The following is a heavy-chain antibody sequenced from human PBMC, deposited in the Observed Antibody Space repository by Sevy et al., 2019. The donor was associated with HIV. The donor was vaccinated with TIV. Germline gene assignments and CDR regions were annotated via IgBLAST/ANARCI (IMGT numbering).Heavy chain of an antibody. Sequence: SETLSLTCTVSGGSISSSTYYCGWIRQPPGKGLEWIGSIYYSGSTYYNPSLKSRVTISVDTSKNQFSLKLSSVTAADTALYYCARHNIPVAGAYYFDYWGQGTLVTVSS. D-gene: IGHD6-13*01. V-gene: IGHV4-39*01. CDR3: ARHNIPVAGAYYFDY. CDR2: IYYSGST. CDR1: GGSISSSTYY. J-gene: IGHJ4*02.